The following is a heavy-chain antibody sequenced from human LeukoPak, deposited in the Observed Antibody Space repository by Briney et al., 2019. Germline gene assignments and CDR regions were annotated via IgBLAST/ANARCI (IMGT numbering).Heavy chain of an antibody. V-gene: IGHV1-69*01. D-gene: IGHD3-9*01. CDR3: ARSHVGYFDWLSS. Sequence: GASVKVSCKASGGTFSSYAISWVRQAPGQGLEWMGGIIPIFGTANYAQKFQGRVTITADESTSTAYMELSSLRSEDTAVYYCARSHVGYFDWLSSWGQGTLVTVSS. CDR1: GGTFSSYA. CDR2: IIPIFGTA. J-gene: IGHJ5*02.